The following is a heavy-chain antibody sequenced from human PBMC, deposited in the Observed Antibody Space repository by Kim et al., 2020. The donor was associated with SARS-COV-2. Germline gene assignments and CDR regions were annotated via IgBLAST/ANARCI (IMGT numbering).Heavy chain of an antibody. J-gene: IGHJ3*02. V-gene: IGHV1-69*04. D-gene: IGHD3-3*01. CDR3: ARDNVENAFDI. Sequence: NTEQKFPGSVTINENKSTSKAYMELRSLRSEDTAVYYCARDNVENAFDIWGQGTMVTVSS.